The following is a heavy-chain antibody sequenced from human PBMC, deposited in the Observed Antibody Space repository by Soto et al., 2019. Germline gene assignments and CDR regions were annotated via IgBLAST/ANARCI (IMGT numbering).Heavy chain of an antibody. CDR1: GASINTYY. CDR3: ARVRHSREIDY. V-gene: IGHV4-59*12. J-gene: IGHJ4*02. CDR2: IFHRGST. D-gene: IGHD3-22*01. Sequence: PSESLSLTCNVSGASINTYYWGWIRQPPQKGLEWIGYIFHRGSTTYNPSLKSRVTISIDASKKYFYLSLNSVTAADTAVYYCARVRHSREIDYWGQGIRVTVSS.